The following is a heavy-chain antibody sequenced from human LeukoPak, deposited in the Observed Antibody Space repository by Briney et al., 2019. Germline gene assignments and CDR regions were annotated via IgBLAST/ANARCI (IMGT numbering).Heavy chain of an antibody. D-gene: IGHD5-12*01. J-gene: IGHJ5*02. CDR2: INTSGGST. Sequence: ASVKVSFKASGYTFTSYYMHWVRQAPGQGLEWMGIINTSGGSTSYAQKFQGRVTMTSDTSTSTVYMELRSLRSEDTAVYYCAREYSGYDPWGQGTLVTVSS. V-gene: IGHV1-46*01. CDR3: AREYSGYDP. CDR1: GYTFTSYY.